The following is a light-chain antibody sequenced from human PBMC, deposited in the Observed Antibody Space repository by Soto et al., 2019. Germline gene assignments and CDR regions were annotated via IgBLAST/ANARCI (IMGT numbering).Light chain of an antibody. Sequence: QSVLTQPPSVSGAPGQRVTISCTGSSSNIGAGYDVHGYQQLPGTAPKLLIYGNSNRPSGVPDRVSCSKSGTSASLAITGLQAEDEADYYCQSYDSSLSGSVFGGGTQLTVL. CDR2: GNS. V-gene: IGLV1-40*01. J-gene: IGLJ7*01. CDR1: SSNIGAGYD. CDR3: QSYDSSLSGSV.